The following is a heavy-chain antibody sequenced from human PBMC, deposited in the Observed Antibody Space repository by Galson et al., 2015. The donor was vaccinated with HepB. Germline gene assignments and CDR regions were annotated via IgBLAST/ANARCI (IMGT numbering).Heavy chain of an antibody. CDR1: GFTVSSAR. Sequence: SLRLSCAASGFTVSSARMNWVRQAPGRGLEWVGRIKAEAKGGTIDYAAPFKGRFTISRDDSTNTLFLQMNSLKVEDTAIYYCATRGPSNSSRNRCDYWGQGALVTVSS. D-gene: IGHD2-2*01. CDR2: IKAEAKGGTI. CDR3: ATRGPSNSSRNRCDY. J-gene: IGHJ4*02. V-gene: IGHV3-15*01.